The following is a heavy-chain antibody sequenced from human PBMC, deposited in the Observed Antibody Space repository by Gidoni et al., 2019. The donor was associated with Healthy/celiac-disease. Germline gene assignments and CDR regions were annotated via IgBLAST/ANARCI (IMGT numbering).Heavy chain of an antibody. Sequence: QVQLPQWGAGLLKPSETLSLTCAVYGGSFSGYYWSWIRQPPGKGLEWIGEINHSGSTNYNPSLKSRVTISVDTSKNQFSLKLSSVTAADTAVYYCARGAVARLSPWGQGTLVTVSS. CDR1: GGSFSGYY. D-gene: IGHD6-19*01. CDR3: ARGAVARLSP. V-gene: IGHV4-34*01. CDR2: INHSGST. J-gene: IGHJ5*02.